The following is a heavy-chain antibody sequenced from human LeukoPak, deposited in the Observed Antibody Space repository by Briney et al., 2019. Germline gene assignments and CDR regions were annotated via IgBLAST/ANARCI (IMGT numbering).Heavy chain of an antibody. CDR1: GIDVSSNY. J-gene: IGHJ5*02. Sequence: GGSLSLSCTVSGIDVSSNYISWVRQAPGKGLEWVSVTYVSGNTYYADSVKGRFIVSRDNSKNTLYLEMNSLRVEDTGVHYCAREVGAWGQGTLVTVSS. CDR2: TYVSGNT. D-gene: IGHD1-26*01. V-gene: IGHV3-66*01. CDR3: AREVGA.